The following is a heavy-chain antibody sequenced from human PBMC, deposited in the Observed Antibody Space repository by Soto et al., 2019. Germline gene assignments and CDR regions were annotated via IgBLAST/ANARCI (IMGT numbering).Heavy chain of an antibody. CDR2: INTSNDNK. V-gene: IGHV1-18*01. CDR1: GYTFTNYG. Sequence: QVHLVQSGAEVKKPGASVKVSCKASGYTFTNYGISWVRQAPGEGLEWVGWINTSNDNKLYAQKLQGRLTLTTDTSTSTAYMDLTTLRSDDTAVYFCARDPGAASFDSWAQGTLVTVSS. J-gene: IGHJ4*02. D-gene: IGHD2-15*01. CDR3: ARDPGAASFDS.